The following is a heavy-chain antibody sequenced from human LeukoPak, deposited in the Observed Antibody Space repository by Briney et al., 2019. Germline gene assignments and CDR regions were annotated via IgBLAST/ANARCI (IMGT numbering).Heavy chain of an antibody. CDR3: ARQDYHDSSGHNWFDP. V-gene: IGHV4-34*12. CDR2: IIHCGST. Sequence: KLSETLSLTCAVYGGPFSGYLWSWIRQPPGKGLEWIGEIIHCGSTNYNSSLKSRVTISVDASKSKFSLKLSFVTAADTAVYYCARQDYHDSSGHNWFDPWGRGTLVTVSS. CDR1: GGPFSGYL. D-gene: IGHD3-22*01. J-gene: IGHJ5*02.